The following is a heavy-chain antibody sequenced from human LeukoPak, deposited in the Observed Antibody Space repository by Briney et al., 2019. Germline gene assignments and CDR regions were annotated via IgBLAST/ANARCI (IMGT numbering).Heavy chain of an antibody. Sequence: SETLSLTCTVSGGSIGRYYWSWIRQPAGKGLEWIGYIYYSGSTNYNPSLKSRVTISVDTSKNQFSLKLSSVTAADTAVYYCARASTIFGEGPWGQGTMVTVSS. CDR3: ARASTIFGEGP. V-gene: IGHV4-59*01. J-gene: IGHJ3*01. CDR2: IYYSGST. D-gene: IGHD3-3*01. CDR1: GGSIGRYY.